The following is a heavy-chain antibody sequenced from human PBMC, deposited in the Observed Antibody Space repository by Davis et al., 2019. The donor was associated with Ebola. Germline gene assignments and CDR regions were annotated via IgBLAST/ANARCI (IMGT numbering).Heavy chain of an antibody. CDR2: INHSGST. J-gene: IGHJ6*02. D-gene: IGHD2-8*01. CDR1: GGSISSSNW. CDR3: ARALIYCTNGVCYTSYYYYGMDV. V-gene: IGHV4-4*02. Sequence: MPSETLSLTCAVSGGSISSSNWWSWVRQPPGKGLEWIGEINHSGSTNYNPSLKSRVTISVDKSKNQFSLKLSSVTAADTAVYYCARALIYCTNGVCYTSYYYYGMDVWGQGTTVTVCS.